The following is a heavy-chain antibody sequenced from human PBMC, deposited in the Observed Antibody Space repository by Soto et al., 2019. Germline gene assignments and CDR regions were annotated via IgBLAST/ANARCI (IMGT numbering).Heavy chain of an antibody. D-gene: IGHD3-16*01. J-gene: IGHJ4*02. Sequence: EVQLVASGGGLVQPGGSLRRSCAVSGFTFSTHAMNWVRQAPGKGLEWVAYIHGTRSIIYYADSVKGRFTISRDNAKNSLFPEMDSLRDEDTAVYYCARDARTADYDYWGQGTLVTVSS. CDR1: GFTFSTHA. CDR3: ARDARTADYDY. V-gene: IGHV3-48*02. CDR2: IHGTRSII.